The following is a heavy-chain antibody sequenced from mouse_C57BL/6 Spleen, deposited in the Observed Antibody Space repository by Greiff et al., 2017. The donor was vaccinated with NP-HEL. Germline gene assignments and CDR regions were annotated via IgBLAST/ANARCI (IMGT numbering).Heavy chain of an antibody. J-gene: IGHJ2*01. D-gene: IGHD1-2*01. Sequence: EVQGVESGGGLVKPGGSLKLSCAASGFTFSDYGMHWVRQAPEKGLEWVAYISSGSSTIYYADTVKGRFTISRDNAKNTLFLQMTSLRSEDTAMYYCARTTITSYFDYWGQGTTLTVSS. CDR2: ISSGSSTI. V-gene: IGHV5-17*01. CDR3: ARTTITSYFDY. CDR1: GFTFSDYG.